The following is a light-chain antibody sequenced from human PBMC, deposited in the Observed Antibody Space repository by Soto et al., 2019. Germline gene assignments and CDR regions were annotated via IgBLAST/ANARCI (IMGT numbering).Light chain of an antibody. J-gene: IGLJ3*02. V-gene: IGLV1-47*01. CDR2: RNN. Sequence: QPVLTQPPSASGTPGQRVTISCSGSSSNIGSNYVYWYQRLPGTAPKLLIYRNNQRPSGVPDRFSGSKSGTSASLAISGLRSEDEADYYCAAWDDSLSGPGVFGGGTKLTVL. CDR3: AAWDDSLSGPGV. CDR1: SSNIGSNY.